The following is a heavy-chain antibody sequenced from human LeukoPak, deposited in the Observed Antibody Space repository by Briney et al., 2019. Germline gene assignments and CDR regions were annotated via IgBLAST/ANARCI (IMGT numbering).Heavy chain of an antibody. CDR3: ARGIAARRMDV. J-gene: IGHJ6*04. Sequence: ASVKVSCKASGYTFTSYDINWVRQATGQGLEWMGWMNPNSGNTGYAQKFQGRVTITRNTSISTAYMELSRLRSDDTAVYYCARGIAARRMDVWGKGTTVTVSS. CDR2: MNPNSGNT. CDR1: GYTFTSYD. D-gene: IGHD6-6*01. V-gene: IGHV1-8*03.